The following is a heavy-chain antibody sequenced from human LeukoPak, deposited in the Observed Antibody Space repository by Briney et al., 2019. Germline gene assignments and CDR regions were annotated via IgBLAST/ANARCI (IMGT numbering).Heavy chain of an antibody. CDR2: ISSSSSYI. J-gene: IGHJ5*02. CDR3: ARALLLMVYARGGRFDP. Sequence: GGSLRLSCAASGFTFSSYSMNWVRQAPGKGLEWVSSISSSSSYIYYADSVKGRFTISRDNAKNSLYLQMNSLRAEDTAVYYCARALLLMVYARGGRFDPWGQGTLVTVSS. V-gene: IGHV3-21*01. CDR1: GFTFSSYS. D-gene: IGHD2-8*01.